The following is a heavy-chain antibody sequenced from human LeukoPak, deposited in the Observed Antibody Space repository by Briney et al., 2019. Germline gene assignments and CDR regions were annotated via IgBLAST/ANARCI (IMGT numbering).Heavy chain of an antibody. CDR1: GFTFSSYW. CDR2: INSGGSST. V-gene: IGHV3-74*01. CDR3: ASRYCSSTSCYYYYYMDV. Sequence: QPGGSLRLSCAASGFTFSSYWMHWLRQAPGRGLVWVSRINSGGSSTSYADCVKGRFTISRDNAKNTLYLQMNSLRAEDTAVYYCASRYCSSTSCYYYYYMDVWGKGTTVTVSS. D-gene: IGHD2-2*01. J-gene: IGHJ6*03.